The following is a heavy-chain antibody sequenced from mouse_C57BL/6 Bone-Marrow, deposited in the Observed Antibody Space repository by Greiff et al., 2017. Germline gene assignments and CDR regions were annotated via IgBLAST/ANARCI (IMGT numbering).Heavy chain of an antibody. CDR2: IDPSDSYT. V-gene: IGHV1-59*01. Sequence: QVHVKQSGAELVRPGTSVKLSCKASGYTFTSYWMHWVKQRPGQGLEWIGVIDPSDSYTNYNQKFKGKATLTVDTSSSTAYMQLSSLTSEDSAVYYCASRDYFDYWGQGTTLTVSS. CDR1: GYTFTSYW. D-gene: IGHD3-1*01. CDR3: ASRDYFDY. J-gene: IGHJ2*01.